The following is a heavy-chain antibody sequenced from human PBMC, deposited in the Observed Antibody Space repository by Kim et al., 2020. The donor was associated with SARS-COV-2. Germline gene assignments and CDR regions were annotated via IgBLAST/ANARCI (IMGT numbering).Heavy chain of an antibody. CDR3: ARDPTGSSGWPALFHYYGMDV. CDR1: GFTFSSYA. CDR2: ISSNGGST. J-gene: IGHJ6*02. D-gene: IGHD6-19*01. V-gene: IGHV3-64*01. Sequence: GGSLRLSCAASGFTFSSYAMHWVRQAPGKGLEYVSAISSNGGSTYYANSVKGRFTISRDNSKNTLYLQMGSLRAEDMAVYYCARDPTGSSGWPALFHYYGMDVWGQGTTVTVSS.